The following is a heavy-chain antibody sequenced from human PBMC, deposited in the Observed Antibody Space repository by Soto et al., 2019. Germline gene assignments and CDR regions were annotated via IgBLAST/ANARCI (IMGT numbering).Heavy chain of an antibody. D-gene: IGHD3-10*01. CDR1: GFTFNNYA. J-gene: IGHJ5*02. Sequence: EVQLLESGGGLVQPGGSLRLACAASGFTFNNYAMTWVRQAPGRGLEWVSAISGSGDSTFYADSLKGRFTISRDNSKDELFLRMNSLRADDTAVYYCAKGSSASARESPGSWGQGTLVNVSS. CDR2: ISGSGDST. CDR3: AKGSSASARESPGS. V-gene: IGHV3-23*01.